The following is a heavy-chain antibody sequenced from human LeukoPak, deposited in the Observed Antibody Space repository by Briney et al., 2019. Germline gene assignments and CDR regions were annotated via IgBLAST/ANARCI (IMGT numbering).Heavy chain of an antibody. CDR2: ISYDGSNK. CDR1: GFTFSSYG. CDR3: ARTIQLWFLKGAPPGDY. V-gene: IGHV3-30*03. D-gene: IGHD5-18*01. Sequence: PGRSLRLSCAASGFTFSSYGMHWVRQAPGKGLEWVAVISYDGSNKYYADSVKGRFTISRDNSKNTLYLQMNSLRAEDTAVYYCARTIQLWFLKGAPPGDYWGQGTLVTVSS. J-gene: IGHJ4*02.